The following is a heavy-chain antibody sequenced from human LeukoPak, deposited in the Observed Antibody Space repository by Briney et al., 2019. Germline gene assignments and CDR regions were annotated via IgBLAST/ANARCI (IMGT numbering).Heavy chain of an antibody. D-gene: IGHD4-17*01. V-gene: IGHV3-33*06. CDR1: GFTFSSYG. CDR3: AKAGYGDYVFDY. CDR2: IWYDGSNK. Sequence: GGSLRLSCAASGFTFSSYGMHWVRQAPGKGLEWVAVIWYDGSNKYYADSVKGRFTISRDNSKNTLYLQMNSLRAEDTAVYYCAKAGYGDYVFDYWGQGTLVTVSS. J-gene: IGHJ4*02.